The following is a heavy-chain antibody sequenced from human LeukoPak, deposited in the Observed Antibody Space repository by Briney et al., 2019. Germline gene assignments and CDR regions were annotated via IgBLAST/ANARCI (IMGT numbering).Heavy chain of an antibody. D-gene: IGHD5-24*01. Sequence: PSETLSLTCTVSGDSITSSAFYWGWIRQAPGKGLEWIGNIFHGGNTHYNPSLKSRVSISVDRSKNQVSLNLSSVTAADTAVYYCARHLTPRWLQSKLGDAFDIWGQGTMVTVSS. J-gene: IGHJ3*02. V-gene: IGHV4-39*01. CDR3: ARHLTPRWLQSKLGDAFDI. CDR1: GDSITSSAFY. CDR2: IFHGGNT.